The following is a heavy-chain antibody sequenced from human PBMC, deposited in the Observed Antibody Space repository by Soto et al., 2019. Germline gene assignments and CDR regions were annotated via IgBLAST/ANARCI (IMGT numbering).Heavy chain of an antibody. CDR1: GFTLSSYA. J-gene: IGHJ4*02. Sequence: LRLSCAASGFTLSSYAMSWVRQAPGKGLEWVSAISGSGGSTYYADSVKGRFTISRDNSKNTLYLQMNSLRAEDTAVYYCAEPSQEQWLVLSFDYWGQGTLVTVSS. CDR3: AEPSQEQWLVLSFDY. V-gene: IGHV3-23*01. CDR2: ISGSGGST. D-gene: IGHD6-19*01.